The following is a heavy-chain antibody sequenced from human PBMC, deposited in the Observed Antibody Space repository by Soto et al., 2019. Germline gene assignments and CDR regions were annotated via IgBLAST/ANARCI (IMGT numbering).Heavy chain of an antibody. J-gene: IGHJ3*02. CDR1: GGSISSGGYY. Sequence: PSETLSLTCAVSGGSISSGGYYWSWIRQPPGKGLEWIGYIYYSGSTNYNPSLKSRVTISVDTSKNQFSLKLSSVTAADTAVYYCATEDYYDSSVAFDIWGQGTMVTVSS. D-gene: IGHD3-22*01. CDR2: IYYSGST. CDR3: ATEDYYDSSVAFDI. V-gene: IGHV4-61*08.